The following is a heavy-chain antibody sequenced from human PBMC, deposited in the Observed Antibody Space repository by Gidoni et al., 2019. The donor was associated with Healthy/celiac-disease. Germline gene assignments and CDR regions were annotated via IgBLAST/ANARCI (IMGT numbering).Heavy chain of an antibody. D-gene: IGHD5-18*01. Sequence: QVQLQESGPGLVKPSETLSLTCTVSGGSISSYYWSWIRQPPGKGLEWIGYIYYSGSTNYNPSLKSRVTISVDTSKNQFSLKLSSVTAADTAVYYCAREQGGYSKHNWFDPWGQGTLVTVSS. J-gene: IGHJ5*02. CDR2: IYYSGST. CDR1: GGSISSYY. CDR3: AREQGGYSKHNWFDP. V-gene: IGHV4-59*01.